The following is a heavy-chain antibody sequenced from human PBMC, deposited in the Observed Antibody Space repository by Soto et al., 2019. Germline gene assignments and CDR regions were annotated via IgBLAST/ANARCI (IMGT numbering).Heavy chain of an antibody. V-gene: IGHV1-18*01. CDR2: ISAYNGIT. D-gene: IGHD6-19*01. CDR3: ARVASGWYDAFDI. CDR1: GYTFRSYG. J-gene: IGHJ3*02. Sequence: SVEVSCKASGYTFRSYGISWVREAPGQGLEWMGWISAYNGITNYAQKLQGRVTMTTDTSTSTAYMELRSLRSDDTAVYYCARVASGWYDAFDIWGQGTMVTVSS.